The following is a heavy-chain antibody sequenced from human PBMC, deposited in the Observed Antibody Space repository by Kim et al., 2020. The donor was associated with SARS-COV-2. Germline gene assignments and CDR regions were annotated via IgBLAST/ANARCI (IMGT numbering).Heavy chain of an antibody. V-gene: IGHV4-61*02. D-gene: IGHD3-22*01. J-gene: IGHJ5*02. Sequence: SETLSLTCTVSGGSISSGSYYWSWIRQPAGKGLEWIGRIYTSGSTNYNPSLKSRVTISVDTSKNQFSLKLSSVTAADTAVYYCARLGRGYGKFDPWGQGTLVTVSS. CDR3: ARLGRGYGKFDP. CDR2: IYTSGST. CDR1: GGSISSGSYY.